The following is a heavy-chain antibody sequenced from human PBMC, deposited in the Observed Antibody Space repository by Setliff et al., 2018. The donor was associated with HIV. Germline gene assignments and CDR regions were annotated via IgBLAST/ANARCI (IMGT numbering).Heavy chain of an antibody. CDR2: IRYDGSNK. CDR3: ARETMYDSRGYLSHYFDY. D-gene: IGHD3-22*01. Sequence: GGSLRLSCATSGFIFDHYAMYWVRQRPGKGLEWVAFIRYDGSNKYYADSVKGRFTISRDNSKNTLYLQMNSLRVEDTAVYYCARETMYDSRGYLSHYFDYWGQGTPVTVSS. CDR1: GFIFDHYA. V-gene: IGHV3-30*02. J-gene: IGHJ4*02.